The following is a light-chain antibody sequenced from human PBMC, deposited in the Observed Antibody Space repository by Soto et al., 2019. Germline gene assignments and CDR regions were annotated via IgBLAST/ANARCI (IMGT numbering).Light chain of an antibody. Sequence: QSVLTQPASVSGSPGQSITISCTGTNSDVGGYDYVSWYQQHPGKAPKLIIYEVSNRPSGVSNRFSGSKSGNTASLTISGLQAEDEADYHCSSYTSRNTIYLFGTGTKV. V-gene: IGLV2-14*01. CDR2: EVS. J-gene: IGLJ1*01. CDR3: SSYTSRNTIYL. CDR1: NSDVGGYDY.